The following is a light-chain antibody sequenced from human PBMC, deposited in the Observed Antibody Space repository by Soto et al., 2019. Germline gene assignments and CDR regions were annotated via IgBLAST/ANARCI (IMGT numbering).Light chain of an antibody. J-gene: IGKJ5*01. CDR1: QSVSNN. CDR2: GAS. V-gene: IGKV3D-15*01. Sequence: EIVLTQSTGTLSLSTGERATLSCRASQSVSNNFLVWYQQKPGQPPRLLICGASSRATGIPDRCTGSGSGTEFTLTISSLQFEDFAVYYCQQYNNWPPITFGQGTRLEIK. CDR3: QQYNNWPPIT.